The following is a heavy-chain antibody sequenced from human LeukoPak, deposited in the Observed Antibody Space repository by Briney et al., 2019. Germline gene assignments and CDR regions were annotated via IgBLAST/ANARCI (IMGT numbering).Heavy chain of an antibody. CDR1: GYTFTGYY. CDR3: ARGMRDYYDSSGYYLPIYDY. J-gene: IGHJ4*02. V-gene: IGHV1-2*02. CDR2: INPNSGGT. D-gene: IGHD3-22*01. Sequence: ASVKVSCKASGYTFTGYYMHWVRQAPGQGLEWMGWINPNSGGTNYAQRFQGRVTMTRDTSISTAYMELSRLRSDDTAVYYCARGMRDYYDSSGYYLPIYDYWGQGTLVTVSS.